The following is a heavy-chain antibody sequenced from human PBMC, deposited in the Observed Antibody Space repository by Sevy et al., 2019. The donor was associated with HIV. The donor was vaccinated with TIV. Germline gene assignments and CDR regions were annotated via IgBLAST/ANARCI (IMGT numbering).Heavy chain of an antibody. CDR1: GFTFSSYG. J-gene: IGHJ4*02. CDR3: AKDRGHVDTAMATDY. D-gene: IGHD5-18*01. CDR2: ISYDGSNK. V-gene: IGHV3-30*18. Sequence: GGSLRLSCAASGFTFSSYGMHWVRQAPGKGLEWVAVISYDGSNKYYADSVKGRFTISRDNSKNTLYLQMNSLGAEDTAVYYCAKDRGHVDTAMATDYWGQGTLVTVSS.